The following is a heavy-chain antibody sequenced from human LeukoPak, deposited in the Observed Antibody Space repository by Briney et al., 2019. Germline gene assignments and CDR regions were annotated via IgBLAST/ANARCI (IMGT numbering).Heavy chain of an antibody. CDR3: ARLWFGELSYFDY. CDR1: GGSISSYY. J-gene: IGHJ4*02. Sequence: PSETLSLTCTVSGGSISSYYWSWIRQPPGKGLEWIGYIYYSGSTNYNPSLKSRVTISVDTSKNQYSLTLSSVPAADTAVYYCARLWFGELSYFDYWGQGTLVTVSS. V-gene: IGHV4-59*08. CDR2: IYYSGST. D-gene: IGHD3-10*01.